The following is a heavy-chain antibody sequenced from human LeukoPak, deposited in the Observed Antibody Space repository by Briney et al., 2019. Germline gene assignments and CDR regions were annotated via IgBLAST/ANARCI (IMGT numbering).Heavy chain of an antibody. CDR1: GHTLSQLS. V-gene: IGHV1-24*01. D-gene: IGHD2/OR15-2a*01. Sequence: VASVRVSCKVSGHTLSQLSIHWVRQAPGKGLEWMGESNREDGGPNLAQNFQDRISMTEDTAIDTAYLALTSLTSADTAVYFCAAVRTSPQDFYDDTVSRNPFDYWGQGTLLTVSS. CDR2: SNREDGGP. J-gene: IGHJ4*02. CDR3: AAVRTSPQDFYDDTVSRNPFDY.